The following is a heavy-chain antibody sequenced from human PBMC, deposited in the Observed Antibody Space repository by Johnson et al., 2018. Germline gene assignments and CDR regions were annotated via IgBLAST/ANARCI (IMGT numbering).Heavy chain of an antibody. V-gene: IGHV3-23*01. CDR3: AKDEAYGDSPRVAFDI. CDR2: VSRRGDST. CDR1: GFTFTMYA. Sequence: VQLQESGGGLVQPGGSLRLSCAASGFTFTMYAMHWVRQTPGKGLEWVSGVSRRGDSTYYADFVRGRFTVSRDNSNSPLSLQMNSLGAEDTAVYYCAKDEAYGDSPRVAFDIWGQGTMVTVSS. D-gene: IGHD4-17*01. J-gene: IGHJ3*02.